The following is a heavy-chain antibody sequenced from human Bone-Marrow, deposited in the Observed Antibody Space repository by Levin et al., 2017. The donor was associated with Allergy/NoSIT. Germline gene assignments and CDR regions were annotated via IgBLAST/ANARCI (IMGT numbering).Heavy chain of an antibody. Sequence: GASVKVSCAASGFTFSSYAMNWVRQAPGKGLEWVSAVSENGVTTYYADSVKGRFTISRDNSKSTLYLQMNSLRVEDTAAYYCAKVAGYCAGGSCVYYYDYWGQGTLVTVSS. D-gene: IGHD2-15*01. CDR3: AKVAGYCAGGSCVYYYDY. CDR2: VSENGVTT. V-gene: IGHV3-23*01. CDR1: GFTFSSYA. J-gene: IGHJ4*02.